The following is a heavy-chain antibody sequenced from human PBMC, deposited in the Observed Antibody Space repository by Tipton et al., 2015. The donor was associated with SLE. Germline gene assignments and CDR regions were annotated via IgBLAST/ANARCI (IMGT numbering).Heavy chain of an antibody. Sequence: LRLSCTVSGGSITFYYWSWIRQPAGKGLEWIGRIYTSGSTNYNPSLRSRVTMSLDTSKNQFSLKLSSVTAADTAVYYCARHRSVYYYDSSGYWGYWGQGTLVTVSS. D-gene: IGHD3-22*01. CDR3: ARHRSVYYYDSSGYWGY. CDR1: GGSITFYY. V-gene: IGHV4-4*07. J-gene: IGHJ4*02. CDR2: IYTSGST.